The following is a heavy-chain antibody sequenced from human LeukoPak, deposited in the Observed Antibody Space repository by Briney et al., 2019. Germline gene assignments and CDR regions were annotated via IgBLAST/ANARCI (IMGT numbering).Heavy chain of an antibody. CDR1: GFTVSSNY. CDR2: IYSGGST. V-gene: IGHV3-66*02. J-gene: IGHJ6*02. Sequence: PGGSLRLSCAASGFTVSSNYMSWVRQAPGKGLEWVPVIYSGGSTYYADSVKGRFTISRDNSKNTLYLQMNSLRAEDTAVYYCASEGGVVIMDMDVWGQGTTVTVSS. D-gene: IGHD3-3*01. CDR3: ASEGGVVIMDMDV.